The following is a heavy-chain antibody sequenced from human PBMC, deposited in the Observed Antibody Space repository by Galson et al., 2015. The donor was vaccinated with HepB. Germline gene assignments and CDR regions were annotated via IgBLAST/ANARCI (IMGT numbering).Heavy chain of an antibody. V-gene: IGHV3-53*01. CDR2: LYRDGTT. Sequence: SLRLSCAASGFTVSSNYMSWVRQAPGKGLEWVSVLYRDGTTYYANSVKGRFTISRDNSKNTLSLQMNSLRAEDTAVYYCTRVVADWGYASDIWGQGTMVTVSS. D-gene: IGHD5-12*01. J-gene: IGHJ3*02. CDR3: TRVVADWGYASDI. CDR1: GFTVSSNY.